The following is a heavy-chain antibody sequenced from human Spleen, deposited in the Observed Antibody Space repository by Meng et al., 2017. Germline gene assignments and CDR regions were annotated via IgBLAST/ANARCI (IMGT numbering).Heavy chain of an antibody. CDR3: AREDGYNRENWYFDL. D-gene: IGHD5-24*01. Sequence: SETLSLTCAISGDSVSSNSAAWNWIRQSPSRGLEWLGRTYYRSKWYNDYAVSVKSRITLNPDTSKNQFSLQLNSVTPEDTAVYYCAREDGYNRENWYFDLWGRGTLVTVSS. CDR2: TYYRSKWYN. CDR1: GDSVSSNSAA. J-gene: IGHJ2*01. V-gene: IGHV6-1*01.